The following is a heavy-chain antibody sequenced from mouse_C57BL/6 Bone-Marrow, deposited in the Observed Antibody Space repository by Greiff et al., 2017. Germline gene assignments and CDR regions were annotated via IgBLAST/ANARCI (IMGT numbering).Heavy chain of an antibody. CDR1: GYTFTSYW. D-gene: IGHD1-1*01. J-gene: IGHJ2*01. CDR3: ARDYYGSKV. V-gene: IGHV1-64*01. Sequence: QVQLQQPGAELVKPGASVKLSCKASGYTFTSYWMHWVKQRPGQGLEWIGMIHPNSGSTNYNEKIKSKATLTVDKSSSTAYMQLSRLTSDDSAVYYCARDYYGSKVWGQGTTLTVSS. CDR2: IHPNSGST.